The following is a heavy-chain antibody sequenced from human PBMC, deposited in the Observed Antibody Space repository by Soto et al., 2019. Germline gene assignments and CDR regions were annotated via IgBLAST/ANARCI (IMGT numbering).Heavy chain of an antibody. J-gene: IGHJ4*02. CDR1: GFTFSSYA. V-gene: IGHV3-23*01. CDR3: AKLKSSLYFAPFDY. D-gene: IGHD6-13*01. CDR2: ISCSGGST. Sequence: EVQLLESGGGLVQPGRSLRLSCAASGFTFSSYAMSWVRQAPGKGLEWVSAISCSGGSTYYADSVKGRFTISSDNSKNTLYLQMNSLRAEDTVVYYCAKLKSSLYFAPFDYCGQGTLVTVYS.